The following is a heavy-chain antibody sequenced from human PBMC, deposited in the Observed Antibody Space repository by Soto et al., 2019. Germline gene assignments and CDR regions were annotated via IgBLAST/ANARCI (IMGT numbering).Heavy chain of an antibody. D-gene: IGHD3-22*01. CDR3: ARGQFQNYYDISCGMDV. CDR2: ISYDGSNK. Sequence: GGSLRLSCAASGFTFSSYAMHWVRQAPGKGLEWVAVISYDGSNKYYADSVKGRFTISRDNSKNTLYLQMNSLRAEDTAVYYCARGQFQNYYDISCGMDVWGQGTTVTVSS. J-gene: IGHJ6*02. V-gene: IGHV3-30-3*01. CDR1: GFTFSSYA.